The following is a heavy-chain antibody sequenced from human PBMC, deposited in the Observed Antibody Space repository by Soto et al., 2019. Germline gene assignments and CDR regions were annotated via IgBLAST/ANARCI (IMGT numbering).Heavy chain of an antibody. CDR2: INPNSGGT. D-gene: IGHD1-26*01. CDR1: GYTFTNYG. Sequence: ASVKVSCKASGYTFTNYGISCVRQAPGQGLEWMGWINPNSGGTNYAQKFQGWVTMTRDTSISTAYMELSRLRSDDTAVYYCAAQSYWGAFDIWVQGTMVTVSS. J-gene: IGHJ3*02. CDR3: AAQSYWGAFDI. V-gene: IGHV1-2*04.